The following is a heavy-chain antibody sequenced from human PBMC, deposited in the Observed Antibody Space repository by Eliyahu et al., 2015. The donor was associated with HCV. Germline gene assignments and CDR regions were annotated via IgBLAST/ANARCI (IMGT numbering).Heavy chain of an antibody. J-gene: IGHJ5*02. CDR1: GGSISTYY. CDR2: IHYSGST. D-gene: IGHD6-19*01. CDR3: ASGGGGIAVAGTGGWFDP. Sequence: QVQLQESGPGLVKPSETLSLTCTVSGGSISTYYWSWIRQPPGKGLEWIGYIHYSGSTNYNPSLXGRVTISVDTSKNQFSLKLTSVTAADTAVYYCASGGGGIAVAGTGGWFDPWGQGTLVTVSS. V-gene: IGHV4-59*12.